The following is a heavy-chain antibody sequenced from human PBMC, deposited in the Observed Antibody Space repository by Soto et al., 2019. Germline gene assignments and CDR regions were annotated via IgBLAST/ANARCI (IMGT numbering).Heavy chain of an antibody. CDR3: ARPRNWNDDGDYYFDY. CDR2: INPSGGST. D-gene: IGHD1-1*01. CDR1: GYTFASYY. V-gene: IGHV1-46*01. J-gene: IGHJ4*02. Sequence: ASVKVSCKASGYTFASYYMHWVRQAPGQGLEWMGIINPSGGSTSYAQKFQGRVTMTRDTSTSTVYMELSSLRSEDTAVYYCARPRNWNDDGDYYFDYWGQGTLVTVSS.